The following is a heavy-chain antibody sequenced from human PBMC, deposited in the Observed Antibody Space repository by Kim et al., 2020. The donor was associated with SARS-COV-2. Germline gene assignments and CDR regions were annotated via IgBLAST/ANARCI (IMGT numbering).Heavy chain of an antibody. CDR3: ARDQRLGELSLGFR. D-gene: IGHD3-16*02. CDR1: GFTFSSYE. Sequence: GGSLRLSCAASGFTFSSYEMNWVRQAPGKGLEWVSYISSSGSSIYYADSVKGRFTISRDNAINSLYLQMNSLRAEDTAVYYCARDQRLGELSLGFRWGQGTLVTVSS. CDR2: ISSSGSSI. J-gene: IGHJ4*02. V-gene: IGHV3-48*03.